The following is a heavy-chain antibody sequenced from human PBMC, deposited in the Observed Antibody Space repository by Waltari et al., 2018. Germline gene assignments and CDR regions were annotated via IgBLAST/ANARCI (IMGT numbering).Heavy chain of an antibody. V-gene: IGHV3-23*03. CDR2: IYSGGST. J-gene: IGHJ4*02. D-gene: IGHD3-22*01. Sequence: EVQLLESGGGLVQPGGSLRLSCAASGFTFSSYAMSWVRHAPGKGLEWVSVIYSGGSTYYADSVKGRFTISRDNSKNTLYLQMNSLRAEDTAVYYCAKEGQYYYDSSGYIPGDYWGQGTLVTVSS. CDR1: GFTFSSYA. CDR3: AKEGQYYYDSSGYIPGDY.